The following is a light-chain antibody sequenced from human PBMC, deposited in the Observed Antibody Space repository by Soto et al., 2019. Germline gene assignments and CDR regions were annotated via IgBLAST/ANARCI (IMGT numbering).Light chain of an antibody. Sequence: EIVLTQSPGTLSLSPGERATLSCRASQSVSSSYLAWYQQKPGQAPRLLFYGASSSATGIPDRFSGSGSGTDFTLTISRLEPDDFAVYYCQQYGSSPETFGQGTKVEIK. CDR3: QQYGSSPET. J-gene: IGKJ1*01. CDR1: QSVSSSY. CDR2: GAS. V-gene: IGKV3-20*01.